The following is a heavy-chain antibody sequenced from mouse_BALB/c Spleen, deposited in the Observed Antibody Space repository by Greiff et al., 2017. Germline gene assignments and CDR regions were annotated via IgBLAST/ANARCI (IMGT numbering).Heavy chain of an antibody. CDR3: ASSTLFYYDYWFAY. V-gene: IGHV14-3*02. Sequence: VHVKQSGAELVKPGASVKLSCTASGFNIKDTYMHWVKQRPEQGLEWFGRIDPANGNTKYDPKFQGMATITADTSSNTAYLQLSSLTSEDTAVYYGASSTLFYYDYWFAYWGQGTVVTVSA. CDR2: IDPANGNT. J-gene: IGHJ3*01. CDR1: GFNIKDTY. D-gene: IGHD2-4*01.